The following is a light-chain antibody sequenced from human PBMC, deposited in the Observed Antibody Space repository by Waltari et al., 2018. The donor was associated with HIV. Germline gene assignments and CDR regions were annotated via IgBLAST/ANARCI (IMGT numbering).Light chain of an antibody. J-gene: IGLJ2*01. CDR3: VTWDDSLRGVV. V-gene: IGLV1-47*01. Sequence: SVVTQPPSASGPPGQRVTISCSGNTSNIGSNYVFWYQHLPGTAPKLLIHRNDQRPSGVPDRFSGARSGTSASLAISGLRSEDEADYYCVTWDDSLRGVVFGGGTKVAVL. CDR1: TSNIGSNY. CDR2: RND.